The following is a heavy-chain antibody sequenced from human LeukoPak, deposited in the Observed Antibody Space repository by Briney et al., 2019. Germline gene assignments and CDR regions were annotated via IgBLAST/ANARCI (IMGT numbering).Heavy chain of an antibody. D-gene: IGHD6-13*01. J-gene: IGHJ4*02. V-gene: IGHV3-64D*06. CDR1: GSTFSSYA. CDR2: ISSNGGST. CDR3: VKDFYPDSSSWYVEVFDY. Sequence: GGSLRLSCSASGSTFSSYAMHWVRQAPGKGLEYVSAISSNGGSTYYADSVKGRFTISRDNSKNTLYLQMSSLRAEDTAVYYCVKDFYPDSSSWYVEVFDYWGQGTLVTVSS.